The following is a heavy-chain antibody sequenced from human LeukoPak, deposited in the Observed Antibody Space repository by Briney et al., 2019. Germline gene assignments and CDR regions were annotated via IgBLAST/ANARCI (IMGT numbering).Heavy chain of an antibody. CDR1: GGSISSSNW. CDR2: IYHSGST. V-gene: IGHV4-4*02. J-gene: IGHJ5*02. Sequence: SGTLSLTCAASGGSISSSNWWSWVRQPPGKGLEWIGEIYHSGSTNYNPSLKSRVTISVDTSKNQFSLKLSSVTAADTAVYYCARYYYDSSGIFDPWGQGTLVTVSS. CDR3: ARYYYDSSGIFDP. D-gene: IGHD3-22*01.